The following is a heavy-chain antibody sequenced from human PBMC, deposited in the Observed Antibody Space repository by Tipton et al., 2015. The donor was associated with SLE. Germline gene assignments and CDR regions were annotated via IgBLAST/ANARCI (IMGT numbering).Heavy chain of an antibody. D-gene: IGHD2-15*01. CDR3: AREGDIVVVVDAVDI. J-gene: IGHJ3*02. Sequence: SLRLSCAASGFTFSSYAMHWVRQAPGKGLEWVAVISYDGSNKYYADSVKGRFTISRDNSKNTLYLQMNSLRAEDTAVYYCAREGDIVVVVDAVDIWGQGTRVTVSS. CDR2: ISYDGSNK. CDR1: GFTFSSYA. V-gene: IGHV3-30*04.